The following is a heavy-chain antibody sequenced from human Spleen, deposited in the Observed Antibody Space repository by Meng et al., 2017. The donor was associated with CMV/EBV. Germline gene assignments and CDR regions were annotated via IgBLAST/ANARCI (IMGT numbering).Heavy chain of an antibody. CDR3: ARGLYYFDY. V-gene: IGHV1-2*02. CDR2: INPNSGGT. Sequence: QVRLVQSGAEVKKPGSSVKVSCKASGYTFTSYGISWVRQAPGQGLEWMGWINPNSGGTNYAQKFQGRVTMTRDTSISTAYMELSRLRSDDTAVYYCARGLYYFDYWGQGTLVTVSS. CDR1: GYTFTSYG. J-gene: IGHJ4*02.